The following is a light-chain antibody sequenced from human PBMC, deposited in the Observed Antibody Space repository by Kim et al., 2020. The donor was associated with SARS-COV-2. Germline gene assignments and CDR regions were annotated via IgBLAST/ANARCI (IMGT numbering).Light chain of an antibody. CDR3: RSFTSSYTYV. CDR1: SSDIGKYNY. CDR2: YVN. V-gene: IGLV2-14*03. J-gene: IGLJ1*01. Sequence: GQSITISCAGSSSDIGKYNYVSWYQQRPGDAPKLIIYYVNNRPSGASSRFSGSKSGNTASLTVSGLQAADEADYYCRSFTSSYTYVFGTGTKVTVL.